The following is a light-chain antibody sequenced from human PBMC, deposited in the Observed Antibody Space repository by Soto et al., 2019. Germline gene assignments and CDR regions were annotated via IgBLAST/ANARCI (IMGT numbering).Light chain of an antibody. J-gene: IGKJ5*01. Sequence: EIVLTQSPATLSLSPGERATLSCRASQSVSSYLAWYQQKPGQAPRLLIYDASNRATGIPARFSGSGSGTDFTLTISSLEPEDFSVYYCQKRRNGSPITFGQGTRLEIK. CDR2: DAS. V-gene: IGKV3-11*01. CDR3: QKRRNGSPIT. CDR1: QSVSSY.